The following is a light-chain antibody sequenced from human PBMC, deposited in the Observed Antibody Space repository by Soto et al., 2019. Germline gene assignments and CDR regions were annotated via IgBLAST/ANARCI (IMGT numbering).Light chain of an antibody. CDR3: QQYYDWPPT. CDR1: QSVSSN. V-gene: IGKV3-15*01. CDR2: GAS. Sequence: EIVMTQSPATLSVSPGERATLSCRASQSVSSNLAWYQHKPGQAPRLLIFGASTRATGIPGRFSGSGSGAEFTLTISSLQSEDFALYYCQQYYDWPPTFGQGTKVDIK. J-gene: IGKJ1*01.